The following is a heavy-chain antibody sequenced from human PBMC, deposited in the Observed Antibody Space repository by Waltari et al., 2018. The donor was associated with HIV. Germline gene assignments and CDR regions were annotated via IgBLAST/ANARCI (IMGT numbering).Heavy chain of an antibody. V-gene: IGHV3-33*01. CDR1: GFPFKNFA. CDR2: IYYDGSKK. D-gene: IGHD5-18*01. Sequence: QVQLVESGGGVVQPGRCLRLSCAASGFPFKNFAMNWVRQAPGKGLEWVGNIYYDGSKKFYGDSVRGRFTISRDNSKQILYLQMNSLRVEDTALYYCARDYNYAPDYWVQGTLVVVSS. CDR3: ARDYNYAPDY. J-gene: IGHJ4*02.